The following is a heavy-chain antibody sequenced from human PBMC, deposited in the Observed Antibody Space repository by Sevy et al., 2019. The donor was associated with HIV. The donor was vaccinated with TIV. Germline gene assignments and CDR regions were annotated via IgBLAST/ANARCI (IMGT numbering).Heavy chain of an antibody. CDR1: GFTFHTYW. CDR3: ARRYFDV. D-gene: IGHD3-16*02. J-gene: IGHJ4*02. V-gene: IGHV3-7*01. Sequence: GGSLRLSCAASGFTFHTYWMQGVRQAPGKGLEWVANIRQDGNEIYYADSVKGRFTISRDNAMQSLYLEMNNLRVEDSGIYYCARRYFDVWGQGTLVTVSS. CDR2: IRQDGNEI.